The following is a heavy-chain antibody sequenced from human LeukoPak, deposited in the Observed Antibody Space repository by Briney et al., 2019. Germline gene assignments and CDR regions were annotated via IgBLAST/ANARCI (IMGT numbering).Heavy chain of an antibody. J-gene: IGHJ4*02. D-gene: IGHD3-10*01. CDR1: GFTFSSYE. CDR3: AKVANYYYGSESYYFFEH. V-gene: IGHV3-48*03. Sequence: PGGPLRLSCAASGFTFSSYEMNWVRQAPGKGLEWVSYISSSGSTIYYADSVKGRFTISRDNAKNSLYLQMSSLRVEDTAVYYCAKVANYYYGSESYYFFEHWGQGTPVTASS. CDR2: ISSSGSTI.